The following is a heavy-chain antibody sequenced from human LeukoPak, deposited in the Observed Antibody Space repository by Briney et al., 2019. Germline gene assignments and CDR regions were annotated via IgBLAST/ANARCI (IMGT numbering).Heavy chain of an antibody. D-gene: IGHD6-19*01. J-gene: IGHJ4*02. V-gene: IGHV4-34*01. CDR3: ARWMGSSGSFDY. Sequence: SETLSLTCAVYGGSFSGYYWSWIRQPPGKGLEWIGEINHSGSTNYNPSLKSRVTISVDRSKNQFSLKLSSVTAADTAVYYCARWMGSSGSFDYWGQGTLVTVSS. CDR1: GGSFSGYY. CDR2: INHSGST.